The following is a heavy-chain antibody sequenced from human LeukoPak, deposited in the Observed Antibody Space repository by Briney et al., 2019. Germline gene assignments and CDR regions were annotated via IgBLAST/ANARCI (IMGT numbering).Heavy chain of an antibody. J-gene: IGHJ4*02. D-gene: IGHD2-2*01. V-gene: IGHV1-8*03. CDR2: MNPNSGNT. CDR1: GYTFTSYD. Sequence: ASVKVSCKASGYTFTSYDINWLRQATGQGLEWMGWMNPNSGNTGYAQKFQGRVTITRNTSISTAYMELSSLRSEDTAVYYCARGGPIVVVPADNWNYADYWGQGTLVTVSS. CDR3: ARGGPIVVVPADNWNYADY.